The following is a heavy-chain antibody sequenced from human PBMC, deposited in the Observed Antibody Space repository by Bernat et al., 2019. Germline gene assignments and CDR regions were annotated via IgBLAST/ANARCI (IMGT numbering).Heavy chain of an antibody. D-gene: IGHD3-22*01. CDR3: ARATYYYDSSGYYYERFDY. CDR2: ISAYNGNT. J-gene: IGHJ4*02. V-gene: IGHV1-18*01. Sequence: QVQLVQSGAEVKKPGASVKVSCKASGYTFISYGISWVRQAPGQGLEWMGWISAYNGNTNYAQKLQGRVTKTTDTSTSTSYLELRSLRSDDTAVYYCARATYYYDSSGYYYERFDYWGQGTLVTVSS. CDR1: GYTFISYG.